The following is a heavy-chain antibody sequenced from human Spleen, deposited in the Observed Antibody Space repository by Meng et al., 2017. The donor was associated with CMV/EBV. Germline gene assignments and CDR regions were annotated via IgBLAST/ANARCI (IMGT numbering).Heavy chain of an antibody. V-gene: IGHV3-23*01. CDR2: ISGSGGST. D-gene: IGHD2-2*01. CDR3: AKDWGDIVVVPAAYFDY. J-gene: IGHJ4*02. CDR1: FTFSSYA. Sequence: FTFSSYAMSWVRQAPGRGLEWVSAISGSGGSTYYADSVKGRFTISRDNSKNTLYLQMNSLRAEDTAVYYCAKDWGDIVVVPAAYFDYWGQGTLVTVSS.